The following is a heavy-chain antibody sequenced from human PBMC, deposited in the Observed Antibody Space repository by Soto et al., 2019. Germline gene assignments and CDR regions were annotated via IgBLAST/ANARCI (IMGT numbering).Heavy chain of an antibody. J-gene: IGHJ3*02. CDR2: IKQDGSEK. CDR3: ASSGYSNFDAFDI. D-gene: IGHD6-13*01. V-gene: IGHV3-7*02. CDR1: GFTFSSYW. Sequence: EVQLVESGGGLVQPGGSLRLSCAASGFTFSSYWMNWVRQAPGKGLEWVANIKQDGSEKYYVDSVKGRFTISRDNAKNSLYLQMNSLRAEDTAGYYCASSGYSNFDAFDIWGQGTMVTVSS.